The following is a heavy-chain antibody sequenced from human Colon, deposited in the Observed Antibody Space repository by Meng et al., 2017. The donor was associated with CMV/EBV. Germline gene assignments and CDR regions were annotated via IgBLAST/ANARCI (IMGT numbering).Heavy chain of an antibody. J-gene: IGHJ4*02. CDR2: IREGGEP. V-gene: IGHV3-23*01. D-gene: IGHD3-16*02. CDR1: GFTFSSYW. CDR3: AKAIDFDS. Sequence: GEALKISCAASGFTFSSYWMSWVRQAPGKGLEWVSGIREGGEPFYAGAVQGRFTISRDDSKNTVYLQMNSLRGEDTALCYCAKAIDFDSWGQGTLVTVSS.